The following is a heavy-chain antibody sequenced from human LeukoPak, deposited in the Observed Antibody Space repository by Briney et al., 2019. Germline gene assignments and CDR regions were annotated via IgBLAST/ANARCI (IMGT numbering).Heavy chain of an antibody. Sequence: GGSLRLSCAASGFTFDDYGMSWVRQAPGKGLEWVSGINWNGGSTGYADSVKGRFTISRDNAKNSLYLQMNSLRAEDTALYYCAREVDYGDYGYYFDYWGQGTLVTVSS. CDR1: GFTFDDYG. V-gene: IGHV3-20*04. CDR3: AREVDYGDYGYYFDY. CDR2: INWNGGST. J-gene: IGHJ4*02. D-gene: IGHD4-17*01.